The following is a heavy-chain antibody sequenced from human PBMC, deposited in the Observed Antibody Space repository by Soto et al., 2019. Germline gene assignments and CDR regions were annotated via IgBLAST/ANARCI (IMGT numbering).Heavy chain of an antibody. V-gene: IGHV3-30*18. CDR3: AKDRPYRYCSGGSCNFYYYAMDV. D-gene: IGHD2-15*01. CDR2: ISYDGSDQ. Sequence: GGSLRLSCAASGFTFSSYGMHWVRQAPGKGLEWVAVISYDGSDQYYADSVKGRFTISRDSSKNMVYLQMNSLRGEDTAVYYCAKDRPYRYCSGGSCNFYYYAMDVWGQGTTVTVSS. J-gene: IGHJ6*02. CDR1: GFTFSSYG.